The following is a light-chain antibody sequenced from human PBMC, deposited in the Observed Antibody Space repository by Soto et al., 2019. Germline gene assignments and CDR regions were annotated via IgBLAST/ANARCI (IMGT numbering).Light chain of an antibody. Sequence: DIVMTQSPDSLAVSLGERATINCKSSQSVLYSSNNKNYLAWYPQKPGQPPKLLIYWASTRESGVTDRFSGSGSGTDFTLTISSLQAEDVAVYYCQQYYSTPHTFGQGTKLEIK. J-gene: IGKJ2*01. CDR1: QSVLYSSNNKNY. V-gene: IGKV4-1*01. CDR2: WAS. CDR3: QQYYSTPHT.